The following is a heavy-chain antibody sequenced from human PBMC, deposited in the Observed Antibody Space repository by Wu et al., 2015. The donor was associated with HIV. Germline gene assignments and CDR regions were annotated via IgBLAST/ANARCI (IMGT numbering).Heavy chain of an antibody. J-gene: IGHJ6*02. CDR3: ATLRWFSDRGNFYFGMDA. CDR1: RYSLDKLS. V-gene: IGHV1-24*01. CDR2: FDPETRET. Sequence: QVSLARSGAEVKKPGASVTVSCKISRYSLDKLSMHWVRQAPGKGLQWVGGFDPETRETVYTQNFQGRVTLTEDTSTDTTYMELSGLRFEDTAVYFCATLRWFSDRGNFYFGMDAWGPGTTVTVSS. D-gene: IGHD3-16*01.